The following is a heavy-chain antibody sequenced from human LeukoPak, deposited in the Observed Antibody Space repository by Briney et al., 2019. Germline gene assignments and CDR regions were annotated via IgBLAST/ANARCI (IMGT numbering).Heavy chain of an antibody. D-gene: IGHD3-10*01. J-gene: IGHJ3*02. CDR2: IRYDGSNK. CDR1: GFTFSSYG. V-gene: IGHV3-30*02. CDR3: ARDGVRGVRDAFDI. Sequence: GGSLRLSCAASGFTFSSYGMHWVRQAPGKGLEWVAFIRYDGSNKYYADSVKGRFTISRDNSKNTLYLQMNSLRAEDTAVYYCARDGVRGVRDAFDIWGQGTRVTVSS.